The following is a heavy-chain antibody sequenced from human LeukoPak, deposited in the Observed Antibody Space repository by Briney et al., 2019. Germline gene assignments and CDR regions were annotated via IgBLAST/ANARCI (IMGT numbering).Heavy chain of an antibody. CDR2: IYTSGST. Sequence: SETLSLTCTVSGGSISSYYWSWIRQPAGKGLEWIGRIYTSGSTNYNPSLKSRVTMSVDTSKNQFSLRLSSVTAADTAVYYCARDYRGYSYGPNWFDPWGQGTLVTVSS. CDR1: GGSISSYY. J-gene: IGHJ5*02. D-gene: IGHD5-18*01. CDR3: ARDYRGYSYGPNWFDP. V-gene: IGHV4-4*07.